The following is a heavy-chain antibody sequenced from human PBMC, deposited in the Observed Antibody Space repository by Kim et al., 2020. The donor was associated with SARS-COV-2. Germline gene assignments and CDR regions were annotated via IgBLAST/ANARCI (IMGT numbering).Heavy chain of an antibody. D-gene: IGHD2-15*01. CDR3: ARDLEVVAAPGLYGMDV. J-gene: IGHJ6*02. CDR2: IWYDGSNK. CDR1: GFTFRNYG. V-gene: IGHV3-33*01. Sequence: GGSLRLSCEASGFTFRNYGMHWVRQAPGKGLEWVAIIWYDGSNKYYQDSVKGRFTISRDNSKNTLYLQMNSLRTEDTAVYYCARDLEVVAAPGLYGMDVWGQGTTVTVSS.